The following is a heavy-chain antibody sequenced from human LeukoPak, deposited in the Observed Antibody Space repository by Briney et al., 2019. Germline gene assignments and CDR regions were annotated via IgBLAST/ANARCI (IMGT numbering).Heavy chain of an antibody. Sequence: PGGSLRLSCAASGFTFSSYAMNWVRQAPGKGLEWVSGIRGSGDTTYYADSVKGRRFTISRDNSKNTLYLQMNSPRADDMAVYYCARDGAAAGPDRADFDYWGQGTLVTVSS. D-gene: IGHD6-13*01. J-gene: IGHJ4*02. V-gene: IGHV3-23*01. CDR1: GFTFSSYA. CDR2: IRGSGDTT. CDR3: ARDGAAAGPDRADFDY.